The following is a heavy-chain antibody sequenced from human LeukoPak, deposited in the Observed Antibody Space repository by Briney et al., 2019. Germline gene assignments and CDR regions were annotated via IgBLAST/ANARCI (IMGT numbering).Heavy chain of an antibody. Sequence: GGSLRLSCVASGFTFRFYGMSWVRQAPGKGLEWVSFISGSGGSTYYADFMKGRFTISRDNSKNTLFLQINSLRAEDTAVYYCARDLDRFGGWYEYWGQGTLVTVSS. CDR1: GFTFRFYG. V-gene: IGHV3-23*01. J-gene: IGHJ4*02. CDR2: ISGSGGST. D-gene: IGHD6-19*01. CDR3: ARDLDRFGGWYEY.